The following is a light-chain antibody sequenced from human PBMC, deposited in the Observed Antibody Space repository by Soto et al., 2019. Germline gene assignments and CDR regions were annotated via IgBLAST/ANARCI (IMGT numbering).Light chain of an antibody. CDR1: SGHSSYI. Sequence: QSVLTQSSSASASLGSSVKLTCTLSSGHSSYIIAWHQQQPGKAPRYLMKLEGSGSYNKGSGVPDRFSGSSSGADRYLTISHLQFEDEADYYCETWDSNLWVFGGGTKLTVL. V-gene: IGLV4-60*02. CDR3: ETWDSNLWV. J-gene: IGLJ3*02. CDR2: LEGSGSY.